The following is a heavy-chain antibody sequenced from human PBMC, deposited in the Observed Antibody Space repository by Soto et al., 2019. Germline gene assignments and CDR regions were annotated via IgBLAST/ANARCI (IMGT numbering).Heavy chain of an antibody. D-gene: IGHD5-18*01. CDR2: IYHSGST. CDR3: ARDHPHSYGVYYFDY. CDR1: GGSISSSNW. J-gene: IGHJ4*02. V-gene: IGHV4-4*02. Sequence: SETLSLTCAVSGGSISSSNWWSWVRQPPGKGLEWIGEIYHSGSTNYNPSLKSRVTVSLDTSKNQFSQNLSSVTAADTAVYYCARDHPHSYGVYYFDYWGQGTPVTVSS.